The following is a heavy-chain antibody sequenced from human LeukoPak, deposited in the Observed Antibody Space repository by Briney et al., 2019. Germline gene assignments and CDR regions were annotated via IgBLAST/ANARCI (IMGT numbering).Heavy chain of an antibody. Sequence: KVGESLKISCKGSGYSFTSYWIGWVRQMPGKGLEWMGIIYPGDSDTRYSPSFQGQVTISADKSISTAYLQWSSLKASDTAMYYCARHKIAVACTYALDIWGQGTMVTVSS. D-gene: IGHD6-19*01. CDR3: ARHKIAVACTYALDI. V-gene: IGHV5-51*01. CDR2: IYPGDSDT. J-gene: IGHJ3*02. CDR1: GYSFTSYW.